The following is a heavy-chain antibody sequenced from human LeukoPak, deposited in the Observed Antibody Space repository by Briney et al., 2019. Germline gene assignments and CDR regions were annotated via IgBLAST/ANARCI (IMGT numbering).Heavy chain of an antibody. CDR2: ISSCGSYI. CDR3: ARDSDFWSGYHDAFDI. J-gene: IGHJ3*02. Sequence: GGSLRLSCAASRFTFSSYSMNWVRQAPGKGLEWVSSISSCGSYIYYADSVKGRFTISRDNAKNSLYLQMNSLRAEDTAVYYCARDSDFWSGYHDAFDIWGQGTMATVSS. CDR1: RFTFSSYS. V-gene: IGHV3-21*01. D-gene: IGHD3-3*01.